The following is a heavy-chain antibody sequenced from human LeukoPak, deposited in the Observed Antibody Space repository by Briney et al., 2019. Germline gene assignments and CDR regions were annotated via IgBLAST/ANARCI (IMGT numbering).Heavy chain of an antibody. J-gene: IGHJ4*01. Sequence: SETLSLTCAVYGVSFSGYYWSWIRQTPEKGLEWLGYVFSSGSTNFNPSLKSPLTISLDASKHQFSLTLKSVTAADTAVYYCAREYDYWGLGTLVTVSS. CDR2: VFSSGST. CDR3: AREYDY. V-gene: IGHV4-59*01. CDR1: GVSFSGYY.